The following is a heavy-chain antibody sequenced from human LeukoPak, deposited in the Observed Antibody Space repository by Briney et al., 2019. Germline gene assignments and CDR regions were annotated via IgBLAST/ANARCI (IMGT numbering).Heavy chain of an antibody. CDR1: LLTATSNY. D-gene: IGHD6-13*01. CDR3: VRHFVSSRLMGY. J-gene: IGHJ4*02. CDR2: IRSGGNT. V-gene: IGHV3-53*01. Sequence: GGSLRLSPAPSLLTATSNYTSCGSHAPGKGVEGGSVIRSGGNTYYADSVKGRFTIARDTSKNTLYLQLSGLNVEDTAVYYCVRHFVSSRLMGYWGQGTLVTVSS.